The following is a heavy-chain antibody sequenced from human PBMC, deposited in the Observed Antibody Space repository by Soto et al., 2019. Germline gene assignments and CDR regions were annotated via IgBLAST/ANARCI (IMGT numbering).Heavy chain of an antibody. V-gene: IGHV3-9*01. CDR3: AKDISLGELSAPDH. CDR1: GFTFDDFA. CDR2: MSWNRGSI. D-gene: IGHD3-16*02. Sequence: PGGSLRLSCVASGFTFDDFAMHWVRQAPGKGLEWVSGMSWNRGSIVYADSVKGRFTISRDNAKNSLYMQMNRLRPEDTALYYWAKDISLGELSAPDHWGQGTLVTVSS. J-gene: IGHJ4*02.